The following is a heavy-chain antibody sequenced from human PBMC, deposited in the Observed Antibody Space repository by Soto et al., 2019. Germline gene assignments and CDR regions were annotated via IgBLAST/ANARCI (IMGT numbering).Heavy chain of an antibody. CDR1: GYTFTSYG. J-gene: IGHJ4*02. Sequence: QVQLVQSGAEVKKPGASVKVSCKASGYTFTSYGISWVRQAPGQGLEWMGWISAYNGNTNYAQKLQDRVIMTRDTSPSTAYMELRSPRSDDTAVYYCARDHGSGKNLGRWEDYWGQGTLVTVSS. D-gene: IGHD3-10*01. V-gene: IGHV1-18*01. CDR3: ARDHGSGKNLGRWEDY. CDR2: ISAYNGNT.